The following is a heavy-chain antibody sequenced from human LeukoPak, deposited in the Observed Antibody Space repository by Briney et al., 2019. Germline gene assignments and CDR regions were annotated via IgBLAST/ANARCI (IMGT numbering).Heavy chain of an antibody. CDR1: GGSISNYY. V-gene: IGHV4-4*07. Sequence: SETLSLTCTVSGGSISNYYWSWIRQPAGKGLELIGRINTSGNTNYNPSLKSRVTMSVDTTKTQVPLKLSSVTAADTAVYYCAREKDYGDSRGLDPWGQGTLVTVSS. J-gene: IGHJ5*02. CDR2: INTSGNT. CDR3: AREKDYGDSRGLDP. D-gene: IGHD4-17*01.